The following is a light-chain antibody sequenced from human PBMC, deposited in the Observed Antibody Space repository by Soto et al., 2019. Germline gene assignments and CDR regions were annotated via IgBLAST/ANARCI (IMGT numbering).Light chain of an antibody. Sequence: QSVLTQPPSSSGSPVQSVTISCTGTRSDVGGSNYVSWYQQYPGKAPKLMIYEVSNRPSGVPERFSGSKSGNTASLTVSGLQAEDEADYYCSAYAGNNNLIFGGGTKGTVL. CDR1: RSDVGGSNY. V-gene: IGLV2-8*01. CDR2: EVS. CDR3: SAYAGNNNLI. J-gene: IGLJ2*01.